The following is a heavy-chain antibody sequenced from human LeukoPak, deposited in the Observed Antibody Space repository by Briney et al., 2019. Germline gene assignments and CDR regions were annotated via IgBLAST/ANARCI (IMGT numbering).Heavy chain of an antibody. J-gene: IGHJ4*02. Sequence: SETLSLTCTVSGGSISSSSYYWGWIRQPPGKGLEWIGSIYYSGSTYYNPSLRSRVTISVDTSKNQFSLNLSSVTAADTAVYYCARLGSSHPNYYFDYWGQGTLVTVSS. CDR3: ARLGSSHPNYYFDY. V-gene: IGHV4-39*01. CDR2: IYYSGST. CDR1: GGSISSSSYY. D-gene: IGHD1-1*01.